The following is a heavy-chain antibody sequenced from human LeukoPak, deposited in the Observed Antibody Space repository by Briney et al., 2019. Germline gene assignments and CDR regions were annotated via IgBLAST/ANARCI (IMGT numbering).Heavy chain of an antibody. D-gene: IGHD3-16*02. CDR1: GYTFTSYA. V-gene: IGHV7-4-1*02. Sequence: ASVKVSCKASGYTFTSYAMNWVRQAPGQGLEWMGWINTNTGNQTYAQGFTGRFVFSLDTSVSTAYLQISSLKAEDTAVYYCARDPLRLGELSLYWFDPWGQGTLVTVSS. CDR3: ARDPLRLGELSLYWFDP. CDR2: INTNTGNQ. J-gene: IGHJ5*02.